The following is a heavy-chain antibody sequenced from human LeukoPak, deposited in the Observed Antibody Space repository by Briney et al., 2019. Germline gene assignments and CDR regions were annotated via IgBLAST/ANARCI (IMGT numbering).Heavy chain of an antibody. J-gene: IGHJ4*02. CDR3: ARDLVSSSWYDDY. Sequence: GGSLRLSCAASGFTFSSYSMNWARQAPGKGLEWVSYISSSSSTIYYADSVKGRFTISRDNAKNSLYLQMNSLRAEDTAVYYCARDLVSSSWYDDYWGQGTLVTVSS. CDR2: ISSSSSTI. V-gene: IGHV3-48*01. CDR1: GFTFSSYS. D-gene: IGHD6-13*01.